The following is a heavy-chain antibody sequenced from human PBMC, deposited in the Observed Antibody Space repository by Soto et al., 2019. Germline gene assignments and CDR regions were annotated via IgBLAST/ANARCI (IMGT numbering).Heavy chain of an antibody. Sequence: ETLSLTGTVAGGSIISSSYYWGWIRQPPVKGGEWIGSSWYSGSTYYNPSLKIRVTMSVYTANDEFSLNLIAVTAADTGVYYCARLEAGAAEIDNWGQ. J-gene: IGHJ4*02. D-gene: IGHD6-19*01. V-gene: IGHV4-39*01. CDR3: ARLEAGAAEIDN. CDR2: SWYSGST. CDR1: GGSIISSSYY.